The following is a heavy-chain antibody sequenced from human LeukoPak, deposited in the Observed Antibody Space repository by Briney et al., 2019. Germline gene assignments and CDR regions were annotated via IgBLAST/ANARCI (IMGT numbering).Heavy chain of an antibody. CDR3: ARVDLRAAYFDY. V-gene: IGHV3-66*01. J-gene: IGHJ4*02. Sequence: GGSLRLSCVVFGFPVRSNSMTWVRQAPGKGLQWVSAFLSDGTTYYADSVKGRFTISRDISKNTLFLQMNSLRAEDTAQYYCARVDLRAAYFDYWGQGTLVTVSS. D-gene: IGHD2-15*01. CDR2: FLSDGTT. CDR1: GFPVRSNS.